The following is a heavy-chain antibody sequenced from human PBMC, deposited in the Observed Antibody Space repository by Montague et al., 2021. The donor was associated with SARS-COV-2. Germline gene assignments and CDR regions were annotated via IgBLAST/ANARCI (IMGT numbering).Heavy chain of an antibody. CDR2: TYYRSKWYN. Sequence: CAISGDSVSSNIATWNWIRQSPSRGLEWLGRTYYRSKWYNDYAESVKSRITIDPDTSKHQFSLHLNSVTPEDTAVYYCARIPVGSKYYFDFWGRGTLVTGSS. J-gene: IGHJ4*02. CDR3: ARIPVGSKYYFDF. CDR1: GDSVSSNIAT. D-gene: IGHD2-2*01. V-gene: IGHV6-1*01.